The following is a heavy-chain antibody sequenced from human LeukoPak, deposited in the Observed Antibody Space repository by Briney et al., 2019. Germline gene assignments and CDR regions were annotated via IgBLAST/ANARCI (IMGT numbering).Heavy chain of an antibody. CDR2: ISWNSGNI. D-gene: IGHD3-22*01. Sequence: PGRSLRLSCVASVLTFTNYAMRWVRQAPGNCMEWVSGISWNSGNIGYADSVKVRFTISRDNAKNSLYLQMNSLRAEDMAFYYCAKDYYYDSSGYTYFDYWGQGALVTVSS. CDR3: AKDYYYDSSGYTYFDY. CDR1: VLTFTNYA. J-gene: IGHJ4*02. V-gene: IGHV3-9*03.